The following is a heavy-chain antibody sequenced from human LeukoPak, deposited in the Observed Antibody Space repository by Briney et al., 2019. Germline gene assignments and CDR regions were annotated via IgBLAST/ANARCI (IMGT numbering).Heavy chain of an antibody. D-gene: IGHD3-9*01. J-gene: IGHJ4*02. Sequence: GGSLRLPCAASGFTFSSYGMHWVLQAPGKGLEWVAVIWYDGSNKYYADSVKGRFTISRDNSKNTLYLQMNSLRAEDTAVYYWAREDTGYFPDYWGQGTLVTVSS. CDR3: AREDTGYFPDY. V-gene: IGHV3-33*01. CDR1: GFTFSSYG. CDR2: IWYDGSNK.